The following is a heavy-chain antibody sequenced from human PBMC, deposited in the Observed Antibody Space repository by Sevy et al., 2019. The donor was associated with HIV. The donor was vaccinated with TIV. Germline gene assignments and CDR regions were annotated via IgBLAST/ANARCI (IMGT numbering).Heavy chain of an antibody. J-gene: IGHJ4*02. V-gene: IGHV3-15*01. D-gene: IGHD3-22*01. CDR1: GFTFNNAW. CDR2: IKSKIDGETT. CDR3: ATAPGYYDSAPFDY. Sequence: GGSLRLSCAVSGFTFNNAWMNWVRQAPGTGLQWVGLIKSKIDGETTDYAAPVKGRFTISSDDSKTTLYLQMNSLKIEDTAVYYCATAPGYYDSAPFDYWGPGTLVTVSS.